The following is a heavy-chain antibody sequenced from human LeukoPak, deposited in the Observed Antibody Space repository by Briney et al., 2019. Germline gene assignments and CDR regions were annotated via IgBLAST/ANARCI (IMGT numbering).Heavy chain of an antibody. D-gene: IGHD3-10*01. CDR3: ARAEYYGSSKMDY. CDR1: GYTFTGYY. J-gene: IGHJ4*02. Sequence: ASVKVSCKASGYTFTGYYIHWVRQAPGQGLEWMGGIIPIFGTANYAQKFQGRVTITADESTSTAYMELSSLRSEDTAVYYCARAEYYGSSKMDYWGQGTLVTVSS. V-gene: IGHV1-69*13. CDR2: IIPIFGTA.